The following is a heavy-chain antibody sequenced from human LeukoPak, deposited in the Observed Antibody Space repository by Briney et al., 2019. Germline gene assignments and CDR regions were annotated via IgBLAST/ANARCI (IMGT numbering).Heavy chain of an antibody. Sequence: ASVKVSCKVSGYTLTESSMHWVRQAPGKGLEWMGGFDPEDGETTYALKFQGRVTMTEDTSTDTAYMELSSLRSEDTAVYYCATLHGDYEYSFDPWGQGVLVTVSS. J-gene: IGHJ5*02. V-gene: IGHV1-24*01. CDR3: ATLHGDYEYSFDP. D-gene: IGHD4-17*01. CDR1: GYTLTESS. CDR2: FDPEDGET.